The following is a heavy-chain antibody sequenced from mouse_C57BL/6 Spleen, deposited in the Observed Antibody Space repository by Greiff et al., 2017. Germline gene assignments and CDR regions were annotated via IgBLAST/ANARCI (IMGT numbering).Heavy chain of an antibody. CDR1: GFTFSNYW. Sequence: EVMLVESGGGLVQPGGSMKLSCVASGFTFSNYWMNWVRQSPEKGLEWVAQIRLKSDNYATHYAESVKGRFTISRDDSKSSVYLQMNNLRAEDTGIYYCTRDVYYYGSSRYFDVWGTGTTVTVSS. CDR3: TRDVYYYGSSRYFDV. D-gene: IGHD1-1*01. J-gene: IGHJ1*03. V-gene: IGHV6-3*01. CDR2: IRLKSDNYAT.